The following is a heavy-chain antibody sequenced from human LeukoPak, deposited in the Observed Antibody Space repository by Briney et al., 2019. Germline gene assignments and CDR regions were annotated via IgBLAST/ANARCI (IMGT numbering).Heavy chain of an antibody. V-gene: IGHV4-39*07. J-gene: IGHJ4*02. CDR2: IYDSGNT. CDR3: ARDPWGDYYYFDY. CDR1: GGSIRSSTSY. D-gene: IGHD4-17*01. Sequence: SETLSLTCIVSGGSIRSSTSYWGWIRQPPGKGLQWIGSIYDSGNTYYNPSLKSRVTISVDTSNNQFSLKVNSVTAADTAVYYCARDPWGDYYYFDYWGQGTLVTVSS.